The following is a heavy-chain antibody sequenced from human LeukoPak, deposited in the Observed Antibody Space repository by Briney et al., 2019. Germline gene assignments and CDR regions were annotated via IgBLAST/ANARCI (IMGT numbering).Heavy chain of an antibody. CDR1: GYTFTSYR. J-gene: IGHJ4*02. Sequence: ASVKVSCKASGYTFTSYRISWVRQAPGQGLAWMGWIIPYNGNTNYAQRLQGRVTMTTDTSTSTAYLELRSLRSDDTAVYYCARDTIGAAPGDYWGQGTLLTVSS. CDR2: IIPYNGNT. CDR3: ARDTIGAAPGDY. V-gene: IGHV1-18*01. D-gene: IGHD6-13*01.